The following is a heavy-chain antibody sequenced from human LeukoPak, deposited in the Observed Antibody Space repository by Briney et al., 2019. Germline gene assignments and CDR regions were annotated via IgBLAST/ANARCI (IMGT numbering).Heavy chain of an antibody. CDR1: GGSFSGYY. V-gene: IGHV4-34*01. D-gene: IGHD3-9*01. CDR3: ARGYYDILTGYFIDY. J-gene: IGHJ4*02. CDR2: INHSGST. Sequence: SETLSLTCAVYGGSFSGYYWSWIRQPPGKGLEWIGEINHSGSTNYNPSLKSRVTISVDTSKNQFSLKLSSVAAADTAVYYCARGYYDILTGYFIDYWGQGTLVTVSS.